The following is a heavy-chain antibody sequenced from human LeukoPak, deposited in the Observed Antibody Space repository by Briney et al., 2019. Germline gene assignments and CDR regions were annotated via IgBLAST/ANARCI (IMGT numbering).Heavy chain of an antibody. CDR1: GGSFSGYY. V-gene: IGHV4-34*01. D-gene: IGHD6-6*01. Sequence: PSETLSLACAVYGGSFSGYYWSWIRQPPGKGLEWIGEINHSGSTNYNPSLKSRVTISVDTSKNQFSLKLSSVTAADTAVYYCARGRSIAARPTIKPHYYFDYWGQGTLVTVSS. CDR2: INHSGST. J-gene: IGHJ4*02. CDR3: ARGRSIAARPTIKPHYYFDY.